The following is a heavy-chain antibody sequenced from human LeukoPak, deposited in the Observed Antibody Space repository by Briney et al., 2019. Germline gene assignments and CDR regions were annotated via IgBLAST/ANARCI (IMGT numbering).Heavy chain of an antibody. CDR3: ARKEAAGTGFDY. Sequence: SQTLSLTCTVSGGSISSGDYYWSWIRQPPGNGLEWIGYIYYSGSTYYNPSLKSRVTISVDTSKNQFSLRLNSATAADTAVYFCARKEAAGTGFDYWGQGTQVTVSS. CDR1: GGSISSGDYY. V-gene: IGHV4-30-4*01. CDR2: IYYSGST. D-gene: IGHD1-1*01. J-gene: IGHJ4*02.